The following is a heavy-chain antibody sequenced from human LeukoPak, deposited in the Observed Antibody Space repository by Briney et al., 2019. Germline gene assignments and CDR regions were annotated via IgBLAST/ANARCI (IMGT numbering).Heavy chain of an antibody. D-gene: IGHD3-16*02. CDR1: GYRFTSYG. CDR3: ARDQDYVWGSYRPYYFDY. J-gene: IGHJ4*02. Sequence: ASVKVSCKASGYRFTSYGIFWVRQAPGQGLEWMGWINPNSGGTNYAQKFQGRVTMTRDTSISTAYMELSRLRSDDTAVYYCARDQDYVWGSYRPYYFDYWGQGTLVTVSS. CDR2: INPNSGGT. V-gene: IGHV1-2*02.